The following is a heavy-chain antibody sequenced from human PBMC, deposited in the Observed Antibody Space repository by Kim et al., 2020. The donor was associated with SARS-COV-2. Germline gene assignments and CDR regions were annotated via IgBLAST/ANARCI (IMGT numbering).Heavy chain of an antibody. CDR2: MYYTGRT. Sequence: SETLSLTCTVSGGSISSSRYYWGWVRQPPGKGLEWMANMYYTGRTYYNPSLESPVTLSVYTSKNGVSLKLISVTAAATAVYYCARQTSLWLGDDNVCWG. D-gene: IGHD3-10*01. CDR3: ARQTSLWLGDDNVC. J-gene: IGHJ1*01. CDR1: GGSISSSRYY. V-gene: IGHV4-39*01.